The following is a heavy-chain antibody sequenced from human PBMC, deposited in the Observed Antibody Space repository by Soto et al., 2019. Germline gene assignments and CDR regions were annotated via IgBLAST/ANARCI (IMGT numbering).Heavy chain of an antibody. J-gene: IGHJ6*03. Sequence: EVQLLESGGGSVQPGGSLRLSCAASGFSFSSYAMSWVRQAPGKGLEWVSAISGSGGSAYYADSVKGRFTFSRDNSKDTLYLQMNSLRDEDTAVYYCAKQGAAQGYVDVWGKGTTVTVSS. CDR3: AKQGAAQGYVDV. V-gene: IGHV3-23*01. CDR1: GFSFSSYA. D-gene: IGHD6-6*01. CDR2: ISGSGGSA.